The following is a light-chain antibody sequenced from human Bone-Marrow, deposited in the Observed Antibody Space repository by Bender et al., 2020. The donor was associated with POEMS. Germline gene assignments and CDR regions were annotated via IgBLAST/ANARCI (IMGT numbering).Light chain of an antibody. CDR1: SSNIGTNP. J-gene: IGLJ3*02. CDR2: YDD. Sequence: QSVLTQPPSASGTPGQRVTISCSGSSSNIGTNPVNWYQQLPGTAPKLLIYYDDLVPSGVPDRFSGSKSGTSASLAISGLQSEDEADYYCAAWEDSLNGWVFGGGTKLTVL. V-gene: IGLV1-44*01. CDR3: AAWEDSLNGWV.